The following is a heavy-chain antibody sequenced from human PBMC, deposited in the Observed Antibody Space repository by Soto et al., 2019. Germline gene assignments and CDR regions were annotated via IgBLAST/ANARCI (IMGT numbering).Heavy chain of an antibody. CDR1: GFTFSSYA. CDR3: AKDRTTMYDGFDN. V-gene: IGHV3-23*01. CDR2: ITGSGGST. D-gene: IGHD1-7*01. Sequence: LRLSCAAAGFTFSSYAMTWVRQAPGKGLEWVSTITGSGGSTYYADSVKGRFTISRDNSKNTLYLQMNSLRAEDTAVYYCAKDRTTMYDGFDNWGQGTMVTVSS. J-gene: IGHJ3*02.